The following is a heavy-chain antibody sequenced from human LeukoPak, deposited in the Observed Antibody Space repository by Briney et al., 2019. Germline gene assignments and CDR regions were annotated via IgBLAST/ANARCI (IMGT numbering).Heavy chain of an antibody. J-gene: IGHJ4*02. CDR1: GFTFSSYE. V-gene: IGHV3-48*03. CDR2: ISSSGSTI. Sequence: GGSLRLSCAASGFTFSSYEMNWVRQAPGKGLEWVSYISSSGSTIYYADSVRGRFTISRDNAKNSLYLQMNSLRAEDTAVYYCAREGYSSGWYYFDYWGQGTLATVSS. CDR3: AREGYSSGWYYFDY. D-gene: IGHD6-19*01.